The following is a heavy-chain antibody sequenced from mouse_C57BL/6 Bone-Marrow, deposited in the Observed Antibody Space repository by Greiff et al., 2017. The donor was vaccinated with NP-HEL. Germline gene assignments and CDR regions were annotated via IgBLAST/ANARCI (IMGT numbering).Heavy chain of an antibody. CDR3: VRQGYGSSPFAY. J-gene: IGHJ3*01. CDR2: IRSKSNNYAT. Sequence: EVQVVESGGGLVQPKGSLKLSCAASGFSFNTYAMNWVRQAPGKGLEWVARIRSKSNNYATYYADSVKDRFTISRDDSESMLYLQMNNLKTEDTAMYYCVRQGYGSSPFAYWGQGTLVTVSA. V-gene: IGHV10-1*01. D-gene: IGHD1-1*01. CDR1: GFSFNTYA.